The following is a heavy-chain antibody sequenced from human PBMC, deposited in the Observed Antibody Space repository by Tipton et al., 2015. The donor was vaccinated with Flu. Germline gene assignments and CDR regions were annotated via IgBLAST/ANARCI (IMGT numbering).Heavy chain of an antibody. J-gene: IGHJ4*02. CDR3: ARDAGGYSSSSGLYYFDY. V-gene: IGHV4-59*01. CDR2: IYYSGST. D-gene: IGHD6-6*01. Sequence: TLSLTCTVSGGSISSYYWSWIRQPPGKGLEWIGYIYYSGSTNYNPSLKGRVTISVDTSKNQFSLKLSSVTAADTAVYYCARDAGGYSSSSGLYYFDYWGQGTLVTVSS. CDR1: GGSISSYY.